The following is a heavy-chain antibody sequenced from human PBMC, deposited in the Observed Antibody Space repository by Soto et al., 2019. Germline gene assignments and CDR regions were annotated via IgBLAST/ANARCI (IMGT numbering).Heavy chain of an antibody. V-gene: IGHV3-74*01. CDR2: VETDGSIT. J-gene: IGHJ4*02. CDR3: ATLNSYGADY. CDR1: GFTFSIYW. Sequence: GGSLRLSCAASGFTFSIYWMHWVRQAPGKGLVWVSRVETDGSITNYADSVKGRFTISRDNAKNTVYLQMNSLRAEDTAMYYCATLNSYGADYWGQGTLVTVSS. D-gene: IGHD5-18*01.